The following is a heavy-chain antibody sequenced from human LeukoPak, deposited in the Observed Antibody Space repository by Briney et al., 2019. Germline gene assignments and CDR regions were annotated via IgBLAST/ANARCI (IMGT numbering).Heavy chain of an antibody. V-gene: IGHV3-48*01. Sequence: GGSLRLSCAASGFTFSSYSMNWVRPAPGKGLEWVSYISSSGFTIYYSDFVKGRFTISRDNANNSLYMQMSSLRAEDTAVYYCARGDYGGPSGMNLQHWGQGTLVTVSS. J-gene: IGHJ1*01. D-gene: IGHD4-23*01. CDR1: GFTFSSYS. CDR3: ARGDYGGPSGMNLQH. CDR2: ISSSGFTI.